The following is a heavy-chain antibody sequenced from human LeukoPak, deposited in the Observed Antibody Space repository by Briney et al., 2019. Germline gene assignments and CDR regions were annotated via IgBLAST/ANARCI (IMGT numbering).Heavy chain of an antibody. Sequence: PGGSLRLAWAASGFTVSSNYMSWVRQAAGKGLEWVAVIYSGGSTYYADSVKGRFTISRDNSKNTLYLQMNSLRAEDTAVYYCAKSHLPTSSSGTYYCDYWGQGTLVTVSS. V-gene: IGHV3-53*01. CDR1: GFTVSSNY. CDR2: IYSGGST. J-gene: IGHJ4*02. CDR3: AKSHLPTSSSGTYYCDY. D-gene: IGHD1-26*01.